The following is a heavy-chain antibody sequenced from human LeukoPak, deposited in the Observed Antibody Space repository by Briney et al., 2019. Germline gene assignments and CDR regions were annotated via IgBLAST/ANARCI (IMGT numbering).Heavy chain of an antibody. CDR3: ARGPRNDP. V-gene: IGHV1-8*01. CDR2: VHPDTGYA. J-gene: IGHJ5*02. CDR1: GYPFTTYE. Sequence: ASVKVSCKTSGYPFTTYEINWVRQAAGQGLEWTGWVHPDTGYADYAQKFQGRVTMTSDTSISTAYMELSSLRADDTAVYFCARGPRNDPWGQGTLVTVSS. D-gene: IGHD1-14*01.